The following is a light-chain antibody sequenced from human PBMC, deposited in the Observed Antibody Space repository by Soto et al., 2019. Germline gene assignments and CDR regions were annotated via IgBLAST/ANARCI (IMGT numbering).Light chain of an antibody. J-gene: IGLJ1*01. V-gene: IGLV2-8*01. Sequence: QSVLTQPPSASGSPGQSVTISCTGTSSDVGAYNFVSWYQQHPGKAPKLLIHEVNRRPSGVPDRFSASKSGNTATLTVSGLRAEDEADYYCTSHGGANKFYVFGTGTKVTVL. CDR2: EVN. CDR3: TSHGGANKFYV. CDR1: SSDVGAYNF.